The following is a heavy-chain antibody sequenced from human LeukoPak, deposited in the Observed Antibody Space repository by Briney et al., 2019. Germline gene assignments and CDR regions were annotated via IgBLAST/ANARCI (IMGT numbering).Heavy chain of an antibody. CDR1: GFTFSSYS. V-gene: IGHV3-21*01. D-gene: IGHD2-8*02. Sequence: GGSLRLSCAASGFTFSSYSMNWVRQAPGKGLEWVSSISSSSSYIYYADSVKGRFTISRDNAKNSLYLQMNSLRAEDTAVYYCARGGGTGHFYGGPRALDYGGQEPLVPVSS. CDR2: ISSSSSYI. J-gene: IGHJ4*02. CDR3: ARGGGTGHFYGGPRALDY.